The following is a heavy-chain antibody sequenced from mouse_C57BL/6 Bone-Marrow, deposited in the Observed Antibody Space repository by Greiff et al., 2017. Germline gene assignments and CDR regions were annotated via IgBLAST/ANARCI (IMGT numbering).Heavy chain of an antibody. CDR1: GFTFSSYA. Sequence: EVKVVESGGGLVKPGGSLKLSCAASGFTFSSYAMSWVRQTPEKRLEWVATISDGGSYTNYPDNVKGRFTISRDNAKNNLYLQMSHLKSEDTAMYYCARDRVGYAMDYWGQGTSVTVSS. J-gene: IGHJ4*01. CDR3: ARDRVGYAMDY. V-gene: IGHV5-4*01. CDR2: ISDGGSYT. D-gene: IGHD1-1*01.